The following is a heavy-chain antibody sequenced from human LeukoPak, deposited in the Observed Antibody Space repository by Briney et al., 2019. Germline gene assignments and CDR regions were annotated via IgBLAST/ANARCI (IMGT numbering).Heavy chain of an antibody. J-gene: IGHJ4*02. CDR2: INPNSGGT. Sequence: ASVKVSCKASGYTFTGYDMHWVRQAPGQGLEWMGWINPNSGGTNYAQKFQGRVTMTRDTSISTAYMELSRLRSDDTAVYYCARGSITMVRGVIGRYWGQGTLVTVSS. CDR3: ARGSITMVRGVIGRY. D-gene: IGHD3-10*01. V-gene: IGHV1-2*02. CDR1: GYTFTGYD.